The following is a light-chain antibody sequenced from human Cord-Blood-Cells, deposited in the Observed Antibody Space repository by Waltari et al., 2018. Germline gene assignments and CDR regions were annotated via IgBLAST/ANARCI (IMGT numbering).Light chain of an antibody. V-gene: IGLV3-21*04. CDR2: YDS. Sequence: SYVLTQPPSVSVAPGKTARITCGGNNIGSKSVHWYQQKPGQAPVLVIYYDSDRPSGIPVRFSFSNSGNTATLTISRVEAGDEADYYCQVWDSSSDHPVFGGGTKLTVL. CDR3: QVWDSSSDHPV. CDR1: NIGSKS. J-gene: IGLJ3*02.